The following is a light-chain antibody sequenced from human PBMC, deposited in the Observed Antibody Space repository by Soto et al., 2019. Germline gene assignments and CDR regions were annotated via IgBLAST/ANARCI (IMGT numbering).Light chain of an antibody. CDR2: EVS. CDR3: SSYTTSSTVV. Sequence: QSALTQPASVSGSPGQSITISCTGTSSDVGGYNYVSGYQHHPGKAPKLMIYEVSNRPSGVSNRFSGSKSGNTASLTISGLQAEDEADYYCSSYTTSSTVVFGGGTKVTVL. J-gene: IGLJ2*01. V-gene: IGLV2-14*01. CDR1: SSDVGGYNY.